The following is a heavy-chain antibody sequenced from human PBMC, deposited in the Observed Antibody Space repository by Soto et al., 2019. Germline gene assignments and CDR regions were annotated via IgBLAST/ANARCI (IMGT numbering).Heavy chain of an antibody. V-gene: IGHV4-59*01. CDR2: IYYSGST. J-gene: IGHJ4*02. CDR1: GGSISSYY. CDR3: ASEGGYCSGGSCYSGGGFDY. Sequence: QVQLQESGPGLVKPSETLSLTCTVSGGSISSYYWSWIRQPPGKGLEWIGYIYYSGSTNYNPSLQSRVTISVDTSKNQFSLKLSSVTAADTAVYYCASEGGYCSGGSCYSGGGFDYWGQGTLVTVSS. D-gene: IGHD2-15*01.